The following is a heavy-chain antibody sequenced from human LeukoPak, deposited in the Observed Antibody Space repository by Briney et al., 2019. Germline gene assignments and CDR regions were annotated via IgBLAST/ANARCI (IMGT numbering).Heavy chain of an antibody. Sequence: GRSLRLSCAASGFTFINYAMSWVRQAPGKGLEWVSGISGGGGDTYYADSVKGRFTISRDNSNNTLYLQMHRLRAQDTGLFYCAKGRRSGWNVPYFDYWGQGTLVAVSS. V-gene: IGHV3-23*01. CDR1: GFTFINYA. CDR2: ISGGGGDT. D-gene: IGHD1-1*01. J-gene: IGHJ4*02. CDR3: AKGRRSGWNVPYFDY.